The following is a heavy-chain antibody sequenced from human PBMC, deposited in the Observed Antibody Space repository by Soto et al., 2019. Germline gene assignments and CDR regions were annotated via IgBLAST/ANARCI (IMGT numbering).Heavy chain of an antibody. J-gene: IGHJ6*02. CDR1: GFTFSSYA. CDR2: ISYDGSNK. Sequence: GGSLRLSCAASGFTFSSYAMHWVRQAPGKGLEWVAVISYDGSNKYYADSVKGRFTISRDNSKNTLYLQMNSLRAEDTAVYYCAREPGIAVAGYYYYGMDVWGQGTTVTVSS. V-gene: IGHV3-30-3*01. D-gene: IGHD6-19*01. CDR3: AREPGIAVAGYYYYGMDV.